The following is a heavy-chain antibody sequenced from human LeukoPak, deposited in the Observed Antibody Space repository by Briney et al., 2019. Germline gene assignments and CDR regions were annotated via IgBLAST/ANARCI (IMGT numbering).Heavy chain of an antibody. D-gene: IGHD3-22*01. CDR1: GYTFTRYH. Sequence: GASVKVSCKASGYTFTRYHIHWVRQAPGQGLEWMGIINPSDGSTRYAQRLQGRVTMTRDTSTSTVYMELSSLRSEDTAVYYCARERPSYYDSSGYSFDYWGQGTLVTVSS. V-gene: IGHV1-46*01. CDR3: ARERPSYYDSSGYSFDY. CDR2: INPSDGST. J-gene: IGHJ4*02.